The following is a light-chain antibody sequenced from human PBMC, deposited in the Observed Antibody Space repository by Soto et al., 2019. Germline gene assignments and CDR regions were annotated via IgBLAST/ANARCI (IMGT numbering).Light chain of an antibody. CDR1: QSVGSK. V-gene: IGKV3-15*01. J-gene: IGKJ2*01. Sequence: EIVLTQSPATLSVSLGEGATLSYRASQSVGSKLAWYQQKPGQAPRLLIFGVSTRANGVPARFSGSGSGTDFSLTIRSLESEDFAVYYCQQYSDWPPEYTFGQGTKLDIK. CDR3: QQYSDWPPEYT. CDR2: GVS.